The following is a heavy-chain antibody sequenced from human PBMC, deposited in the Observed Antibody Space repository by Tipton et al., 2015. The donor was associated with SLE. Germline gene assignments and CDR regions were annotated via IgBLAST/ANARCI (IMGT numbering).Heavy chain of an antibody. V-gene: IGHV3-53*01. Sequence: GSLRLSCAASGFTVSSNYMSWVRQAPGKGLEWVSVIYSGGSTYYADSVKGRFTISRDNSKNTLYLQMNSLRAEDTAVYYCARDQSHGIVGAIDYWGQGTLVTVSS. CDR2: IYSGGST. D-gene: IGHD1-26*01. CDR3: ARDQSHGIVGAIDY. CDR1: GFTVSSNY. J-gene: IGHJ4*02.